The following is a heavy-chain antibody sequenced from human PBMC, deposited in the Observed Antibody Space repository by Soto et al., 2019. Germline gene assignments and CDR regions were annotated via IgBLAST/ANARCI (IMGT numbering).Heavy chain of an antibody. CDR3: ARGGYYARYAFDI. J-gene: IGHJ3*02. CDR2: INHSGST. Sequence: SETLSLTCAVYGGSFSGYYWSWIRQPPGKGLEWIGEINHSGSTKYNPSLKSRVTISVDTSKNQFSLKLSSVTAADTAVYYCARGGYYARYAFDIWGQGTMVTISS. CDR1: GGSFSGYY. D-gene: IGHD3-10*01. V-gene: IGHV4-34*01.